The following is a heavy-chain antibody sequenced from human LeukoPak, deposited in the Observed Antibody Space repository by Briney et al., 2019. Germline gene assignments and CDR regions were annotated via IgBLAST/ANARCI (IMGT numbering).Heavy chain of an antibody. CDR2: VNSDGSST. Sequence: GGSLRLSCAASGFTFSNYWMHWVRQAPGKGLVWVSRVNSDGSSTNYADSVKGRYTISRDNAKNTLSLQMNSLRAEDTAVYYCARGSHAFDMWGQGTMVTVSS. J-gene: IGHJ3*02. V-gene: IGHV3-74*01. D-gene: IGHD3-10*01. CDR1: GFTFSNYW. CDR3: ARGSHAFDM.